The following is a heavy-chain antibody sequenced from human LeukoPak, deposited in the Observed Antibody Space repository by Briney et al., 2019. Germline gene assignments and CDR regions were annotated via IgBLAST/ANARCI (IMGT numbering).Heavy chain of an antibody. D-gene: IGHD6-13*01. CDR1: GGSISGSDFY. CDR3: AREEYSSSWYPRYYFDY. J-gene: IGHJ4*02. V-gene: IGHV4-39*07. Sequence: PSETLSLTCTVSGGSISGSDFYWGWIRQPPGKGLEWIGSIYYTGSTYHNPSLKSRVTISVDTSKNQFSLKLSSVTAADTAVYYCAREEYSSSWYPRYYFDYWGQGTLVTVSS. CDR2: IYYTGST.